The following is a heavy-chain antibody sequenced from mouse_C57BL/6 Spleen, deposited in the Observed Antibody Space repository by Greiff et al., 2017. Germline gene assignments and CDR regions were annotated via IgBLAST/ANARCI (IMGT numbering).Heavy chain of an antibody. V-gene: IGHV1-64*01. CDR3: ARDYYGAMDY. CDR2: IHPNSGST. J-gene: IGHJ4*01. D-gene: IGHD2-1*01. Sequence: VQRVESGAELVKPGASVKLSCKASGYTFTSYWMHWVKQRPGQGLEWIGMIHPNSGSTNYNEKFKSKATLTVDKSSSTAYMQLSSLTSEDSAVYYCARDYYGAMDYWGQGTSVTVSS. CDR1: GYTFTSYW.